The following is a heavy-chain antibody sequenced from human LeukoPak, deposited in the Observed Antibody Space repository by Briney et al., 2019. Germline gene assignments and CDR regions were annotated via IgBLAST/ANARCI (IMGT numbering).Heavy chain of an antibody. D-gene: IGHD4-17*01. V-gene: IGHV3-7*04. CDR3: VKGSYGDYPGWFDP. J-gene: IGHJ5*02. Sequence: QAGGSLRLSCAASGFTFSSYWMNWVRQAPGKGLEWVANIKRDGSAKYYVDSVKGRFTISRDNSKNTLYLQMSSLRAEDTAVYYCVKGSYGDYPGWFDPWGQGTLVTVSS. CDR2: IKRDGSAK. CDR1: GFTFSSYW.